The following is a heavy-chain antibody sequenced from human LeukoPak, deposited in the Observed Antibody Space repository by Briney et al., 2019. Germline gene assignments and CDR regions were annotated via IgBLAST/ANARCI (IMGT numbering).Heavy chain of an antibody. CDR2: INHSGST. V-gene: IGHV4-34*01. J-gene: IGHJ6*02. CDR1: GGSFSGYY. Sequence: SETLSLTCAVYGGSFSGYYWSRIRQPPGKGLEWIGEINHSGSTNYNPSLKSRVTISVDTSKNQFSLKLSSVTAADTAVYYCAAHNYYYYGMDVWGQGTTVTVSS. CDR3: AAHNYYYYGMDV.